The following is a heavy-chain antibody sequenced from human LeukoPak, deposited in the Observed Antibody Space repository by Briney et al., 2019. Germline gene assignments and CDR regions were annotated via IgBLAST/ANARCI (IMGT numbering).Heavy chain of an antibody. J-gene: IGHJ6*02. CDR1: GGTFSSYA. D-gene: IGHD2-2*01. Sequence: SVKVSCKASGGTFSSYAISWVRQAPGQGLEWMGGIIPIFDTANYAQKFQGRVTITADESTSTAYMELSSLRSEDTAVYYCAREYRYCSSTSCHPASMVRGVSFLVYYYYGMDVWGQGTTVTVSS. CDR3: AREYRYCSSTSCHPASMVRGVSFLVYYYYGMDV. CDR2: IIPIFDTA. V-gene: IGHV1-69*13.